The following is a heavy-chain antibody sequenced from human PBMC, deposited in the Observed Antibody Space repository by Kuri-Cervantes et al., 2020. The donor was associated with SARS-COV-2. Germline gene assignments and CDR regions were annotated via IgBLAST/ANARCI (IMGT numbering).Heavy chain of an antibody. CDR3: ARERANGSVDY. CDR1: GYSISSGYY. Sequence: GSLRLSCAVSGYSISSGYYWGWIRQPPVKGLEWIGSMYHSGSTYYNLSLKSRVTISVDTSKDQFSLKLSSVTAADTAVYYCARERANGSVDYWGQGTLVTVSS. CDR2: MYHSGST. V-gene: IGHV4-38-2*02. J-gene: IGHJ4*02. D-gene: IGHD3-10*01.